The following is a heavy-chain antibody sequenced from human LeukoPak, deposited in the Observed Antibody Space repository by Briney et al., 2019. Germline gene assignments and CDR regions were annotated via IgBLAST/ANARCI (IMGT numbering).Heavy chain of an antibody. V-gene: IGHV1-69*13. CDR2: IIPIFGTA. J-gene: IGHJ4*02. Sequence: ASVKVSCKASGGTFSSYAISWVRQAPGQGLEWMGGIIPIFGTANYAQKFQGRVTITADESTSTAYMELSGLRSEDTAVYYCARDRDYYDSSGYGDGFDYWGQGTLVTVSS. D-gene: IGHD3-22*01. CDR3: ARDRDYYDSSGYGDGFDY. CDR1: GGTFSSYA.